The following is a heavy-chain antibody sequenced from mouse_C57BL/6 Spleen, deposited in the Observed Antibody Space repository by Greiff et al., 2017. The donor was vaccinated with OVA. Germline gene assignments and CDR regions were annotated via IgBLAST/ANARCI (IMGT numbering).Heavy chain of an antibody. CDR2: INPNNGGT. D-gene: IGHD1-1*01. J-gene: IGHJ2*01. CDR3: ARSPFTTVVAPFDY. Sequence: EVQLQQSGPELVKPGASVKISCKASGYTFTDYYMNWVKQSHGKSLEWIGDINPNNGGTSYNQKFKGKATLTVDKSSSTAYMELRSLTSEDSAVYYCARSPFTTVVAPFDYWGQGTTHTVSS. V-gene: IGHV1-26*01. CDR1: GYTFTDYY.